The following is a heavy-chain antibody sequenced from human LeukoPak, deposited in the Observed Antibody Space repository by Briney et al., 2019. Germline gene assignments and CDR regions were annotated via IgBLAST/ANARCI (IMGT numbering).Heavy chain of an antibody. D-gene: IGHD6-19*01. CDR1: GDSVSSNNGA. V-gene: IGHV6-1*01. J-gene: IGHJ4*02. CDR3: ARDLGNSGWYTFDY. CDR2: TYYRSKWYS. Sequence: SQTLSLTCAISGDSVSSNNGAWYWIRQSPSRGLEWLGRTYYRSKWYSDYAVSMGGRIPINPDTSKNHFSLQLNSVTPDDTAVYYYARDLGNSGWYTFDYWGQGTLVTVSS.